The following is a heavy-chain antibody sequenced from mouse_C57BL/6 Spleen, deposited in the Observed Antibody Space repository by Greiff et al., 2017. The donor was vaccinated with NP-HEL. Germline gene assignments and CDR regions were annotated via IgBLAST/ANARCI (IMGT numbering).Heavy chain of an antibody. CDR1: GYSITSGYY. CDR3: ARIANWVDY. Sequence: EVKLVESGPGLVKPSQSLSLTCSVTGYSITSGYYWNWIRQFPGNKLEWMGYISYDGSNNYNPSLKNRISITRDTSKNQFFLKLNSVTTEDTATYYCARIANWVDYWGQGTTLTVSS. J-gene: IGHJ2*01. CDR2: ISYDGSN. V-gene: IGHV3-6*01. D-gene: IGHD4-1*01.